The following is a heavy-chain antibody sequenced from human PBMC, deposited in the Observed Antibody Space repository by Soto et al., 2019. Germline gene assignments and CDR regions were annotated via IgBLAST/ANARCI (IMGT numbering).Heavy chain of an antibody. CDR1: GGSISSGDYY. D-gene: IGHD2-2*01. CDR2: IYYSGST. CDR3: ARGAGIVVVPAAIYDMDWFGP. J-gene: IGHJ5*02. V-gene: IGHV4-61*08. Sequence: PSETLALTCTVSGGSISSGDYYWSWIRQPPRKGPEWIGYIYYSGSTNYNPSLKSRVTISVDTSKNQFSLKLSSVTAADTAVYYCARGAGIVVVPAAIYDMDWFGPWGQGTLVTVSS.